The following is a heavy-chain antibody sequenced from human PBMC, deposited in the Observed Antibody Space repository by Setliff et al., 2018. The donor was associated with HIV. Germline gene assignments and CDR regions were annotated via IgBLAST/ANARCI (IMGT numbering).Heavy chain of an antibody. CDR1: GGSISSDY. J-gene: IGHJ5*02. V-gene: IGHV4-59*08. D-gene: IGHD6-13*01. Sequence: SETLSLTCSVSGGSISSDYWSWIRQHPGKGLEWIGHIYYTEITYYNPSLRSRLTISLDTSKNQFSLKLTSVTPADTAVYYCARLRAAGTVHYFDPWGQGTQVTVSS. CDR2: IYYTEIT. CDR3: ARLRAAGTVHYFDP.